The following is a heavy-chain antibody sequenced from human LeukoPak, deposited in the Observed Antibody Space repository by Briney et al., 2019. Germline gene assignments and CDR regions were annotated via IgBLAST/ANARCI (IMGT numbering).Heavy chain of an antibody. V-gene: IGHV4-59*13. CDR3: ARVNPLGYFDQ. Sequence: SETLSLTCTVSGGFTSAYYWSWVRQPLGKGLEWIGSVFYSRNSNYNPSLTRRVAMSVDTSKSHFSLKLTSVIAADTAVYYFARVNPLGYFDQWGQGTLVAVSS. CDR2: VFYSRNS. CDR1: GGFTSAYY. J-gene: IGHJ4*02.